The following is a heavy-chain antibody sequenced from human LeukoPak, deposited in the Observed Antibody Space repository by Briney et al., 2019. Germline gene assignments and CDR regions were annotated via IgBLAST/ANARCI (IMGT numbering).Heavy chain of an antibody. V-gene: IGHV3-23*01. J-gene: IGHJ4*02. D-gene: IGHD3-10*01. CDR2: ISGSGGST. CDR3: AQPFGGDQGC. CDR1: GFTFSSYG. Sequence: GGSLRLSCAASGFTFSSYGMSWVRQAPGKGLEWVSVISGSGGSTYYADSVRGRFTISRDNSKNTLYLQMNSLRAEDTAIYYCAQPFGGDQGCWGQGTLVTVSS.